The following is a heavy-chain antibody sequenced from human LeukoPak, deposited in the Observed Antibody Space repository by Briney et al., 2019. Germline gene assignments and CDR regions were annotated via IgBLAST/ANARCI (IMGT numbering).Heavy chain of an antibody. V-gene: IGHV1-8*01. J-gene: IGHJ5*02. CDR2: MNPNSGNT. CDR1: GYTFTSYD. CDR3: ASGHSWRVVVVAARGWFDP. Sequence: ASVKVSCMASGYTFTSYDISWVRQATGQALEWMGWMNPNSGNTGYAQKFQGRVTMTRNTSISTAYMELSSLRSEDTAVYYCASGHSWRVVVVAARGWFDPWGQGTLVTVSS. D-gene: IGHD2-15*01.